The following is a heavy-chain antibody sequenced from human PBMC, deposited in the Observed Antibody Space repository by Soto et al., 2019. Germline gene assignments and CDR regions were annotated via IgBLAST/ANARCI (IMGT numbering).Heavy chain of an antibody. V-gene: IGHV1-69*06. J-gene: IGHJ4*02. D-gene: IGHD3-22*01. CDR3: ARKAYHDSSGYPFDY. CDR1: GGTFSSYA. Sequence: ASVKVSCKASGGTFSSYAISWVRQAPGQGLEWMGGIIPIFGTANYAQKFQGRVTITADKSTSTAYMELSSLRSEDTAVYYCARKAYHDSSGYPFDYWGQGTLVTVSS. CDR2: IIPIFGTA.